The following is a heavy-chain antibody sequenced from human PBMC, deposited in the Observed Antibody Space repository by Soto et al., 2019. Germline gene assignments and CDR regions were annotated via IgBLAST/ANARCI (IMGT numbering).Heavy chain of an antibody. D-gene: IGHD3-9*01. J-gene: IGHJ6*03. V-gene: IGHV4-34*01. CDR3: ASAPPYDILTGFGYYYYMDV. CDR2: INHSGST. CDR1: GGSFSGYY. Sequence: SETLSLTCAVYGGSFSGYYWSWIRQPPGKGLEWIGEINHSGSTNYNPSLKSRVTISVDTSKNQVSLKLSSVTAADTAVYYCASAPPYDILTGFGYYYYMDVWGKGTTVTVSS.